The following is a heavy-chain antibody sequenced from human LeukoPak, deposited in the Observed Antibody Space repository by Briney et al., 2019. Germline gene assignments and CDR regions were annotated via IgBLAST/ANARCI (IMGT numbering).Heavy chain of an antibody. V-gene: IGHV3-30*03. CDR1: GFSFSSYG. CDR2: ISYDGSNK. Sequence: GGSLRLSCAASGFSFSSYGMYWVRQAPGKGLEWVAVISYDGSNKYYVDSVKGRFTFSRDNSKNTLYLQMDSLRIEDTAVYYCARSSYSSSSSVWGQGTMVTVSS. J-gene: IGHJ3*01. CDR3: ARSSYSSSSSV. D-gene: IGHD6-6*01.